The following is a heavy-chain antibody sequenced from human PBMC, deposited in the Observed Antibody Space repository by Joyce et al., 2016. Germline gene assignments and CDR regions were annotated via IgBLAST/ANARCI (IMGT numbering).Heavy chain of an antibody. V-gene: IGHV4-34*01. CDR3: ARSQWLAHLMY. J-gene: IGHJ4*02. CDR1: GGPFRGFF. D-gene: IGHD6-19*01. Sequence: QVQLQQWCAGLLKPSETLSLTCAVSGGPFRGFFWTWVRQPPVKGLEWIGDINNSGVTNYDPTLKTRVTFSVDTSKNQFSLKLTSLSAADTAVYYCARSQWLAHLMYWGQGTPVTVSS. CDR2: INNSGVT.